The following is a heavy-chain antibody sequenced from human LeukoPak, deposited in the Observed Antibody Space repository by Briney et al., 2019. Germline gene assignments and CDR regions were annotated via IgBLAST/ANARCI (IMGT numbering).Heavy chain of an antibody. CDR3: ARGMEPLNLYYMDV. J-gene: IGHJ6*03. CDR1: GYSFTRYF. D-gene: IGHD1-26*01. CDR2: LNPSSGTT. V-gene: IGHV1-46*01. Sequence: ASVKVSCKASGYSFTRYFIHWVRQAPGQGLEWIGILNPSSGTTTYAQKFQGRVTMTRDMSSDTANMELGSLRSGDTALYYCARGMEPLNLYYMDVWGKGTTVTVSS.